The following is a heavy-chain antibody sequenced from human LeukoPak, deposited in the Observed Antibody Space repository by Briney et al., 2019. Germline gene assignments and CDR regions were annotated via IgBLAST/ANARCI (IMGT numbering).Heavy chain of an antibody. V-gene: IGHV3-48*01. J-gene: IGHJ4*02. CDR2: ISSDSGAI. CDR1: GFTFSSYT. Sequence: PAGSLRLSCAASGFTFSSYTMNWVRQAPGKGLEWVSYISSDSGAIYYADSVKGRFTISRDNAQKSLYLQMNSLRAEDTAVYYCSRELAYWGQGALVTVSS. CDR3: SRELAY.